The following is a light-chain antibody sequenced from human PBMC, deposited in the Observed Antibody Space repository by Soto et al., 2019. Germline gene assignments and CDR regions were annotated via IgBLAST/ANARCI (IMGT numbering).Light chain of an antibody. Sequence: EIVLTHSPGTLSLSPCERATLSFSASQSVSSTYLGWYQQKPGQAPRLFIYDASNRATGIPARFSGSGSGTEFTLTISSLQSEDFAVYYCQQYHKWPPITFGQGTRLE. CDR2: DAS. V-gene: IGKV3D-15*01. CDR3: QQYHKWPPIT. CDR1: QSVSSTY. J-gene: IGKJ5*01.